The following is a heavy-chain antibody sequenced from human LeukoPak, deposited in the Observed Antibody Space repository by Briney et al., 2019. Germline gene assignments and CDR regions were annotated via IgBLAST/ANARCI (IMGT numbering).Heavy chain of an antibody. D-gene: IGHD2-2*01. V-gene: IGHV4-39*01. CDR1: GGSISSYY. J-gene: IGHJ3*02. Sequence: PSETLSLTCTVSGGSISSYYWGWIRQPPGKGLEWIGSIYYSGSTYYNPSLKSRVTISVDTSKNQFSLKLSSVTAADTAVYYCALSSTSPLGAFDIWGQGTMVTVSS. CDR2: IYYSGST. CDR3: ALSSTSPLGAFDI.